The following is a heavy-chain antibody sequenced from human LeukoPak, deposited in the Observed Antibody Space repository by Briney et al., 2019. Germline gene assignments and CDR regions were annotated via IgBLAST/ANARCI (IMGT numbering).Heavy chain of an antibody. D-gene: IGHD3-22*01. V-gene: IGHV1-69*06. CDR2: IIPIFGTA. CDR3: ATYTYYYDSSGRRENWFDP. Sequence: SVKVSCKASGGTFSSYAISWVRQAPGQGLEWMGGIIPIFGTANYAQKFQGRVTITADKSTSTAYMELSSLRSEDTAVYYCATYTYYYDSSGRRENWFDPWGQGTPVTVSS. CDR1: GGTFSSYA. J-gene: IGHJ5*02.